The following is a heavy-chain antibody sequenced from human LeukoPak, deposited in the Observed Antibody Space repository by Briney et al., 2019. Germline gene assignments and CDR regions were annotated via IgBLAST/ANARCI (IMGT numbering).Heavy chain of an antibody. Sequence: ASVKVSCKASGYTFTSYGISWVRQAPGQGLEWMGWISAYNGNTNYAQKLQGRVTMTTDTSTSTAYMELRSLRSDDTAVYYCARDFKGRYCSSTSCYTSYYYYMDVWGKGTTVTVSS. D-gene: IGHD2-2*02. CDR2: ISAYNGNT. CDR3: ARDFKGRYCSSTSCYTSYYYYMDV. J-gene: IGHJ6*03. CDR1: GYTFTSYG. V-gene: IGHV1-18*01.